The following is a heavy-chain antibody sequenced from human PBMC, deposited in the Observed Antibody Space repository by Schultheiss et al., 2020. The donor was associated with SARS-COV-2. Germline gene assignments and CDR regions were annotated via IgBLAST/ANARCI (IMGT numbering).Heavy chain of an antibody. J-gene: IGHJ6*02. CDR1: GGSLSGYY. Sequence: SQTLSLTCAVYGGSLSGYYWSWIRQPPGKGLEWIGEINHSGSTNYNPSLKSRVTISVDTSKNQFSLKLSSVTAADTAVYYCARGGPSYGSPGWGYYYYYGMDVWGQGTTVTVSS. D-gene: IGHD1-26*01. V-gene: IGHV4-34*01. CDR2: INHSGST. CDR3: ARGGPSYGSPGWGYYYYYGMDV.